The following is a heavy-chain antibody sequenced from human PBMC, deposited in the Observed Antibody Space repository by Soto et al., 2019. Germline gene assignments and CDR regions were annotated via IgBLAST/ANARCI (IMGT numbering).Heavy chain of an antibody. V-gene: IGHV3-30-3*01. J-gene: IGHJ6*02. CDR3: ARTAMGAILEWLLKGMDV. D-gene: IGHD3-3*01. CDR2: ISYDGSNK. CDR1: GFTFSSYA. Sequence: PGWSLRLSCAASGFTFSSYAMHWVRQAPGKGLEWVAVISYDGSNKYYADSVKGRFTISRDNSKNTLYLQMNSLRAEDTAVYYCARTAMGAILEWLLKGMDVWGQGTTVTVSS.